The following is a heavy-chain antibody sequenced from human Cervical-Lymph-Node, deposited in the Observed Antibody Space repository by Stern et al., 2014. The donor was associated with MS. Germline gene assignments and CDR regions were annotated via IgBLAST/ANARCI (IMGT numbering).Heavy chain of an antibody. J-gene: IGHJ5*02. CDR2: INHSGNT. D-gene: IGHD4-17*01. CDR1: GGSFSGYY. CDR3: ARYTVRDWFDP. Sequence: VQLLQWGAGLLKPSETLSLTCAVYGGSFSGYYWSWIRQSPGKGLEWIGEINHSGNTNYTPSLKSRVTISADTSRSQFSLKLGFVTAADTAVYYCARYTVRDWFDPWGQGTLVIVSS. V-gene: IGHV4-34*01.